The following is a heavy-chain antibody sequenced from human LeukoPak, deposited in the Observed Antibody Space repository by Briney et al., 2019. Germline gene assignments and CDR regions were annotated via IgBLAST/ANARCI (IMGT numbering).Heavy chain of an antibody. CDR3: VKDMGYDILTGYYIGYFDY. Sequence: PGGSLRLSCSASGFTFSSYAMHWVRQAPGKGLEYVSAISSNGGSTYYADSVKGRFTISRDNSKNTLYLQMSSLRAEDTAVYYCVKDMGYDILTGYYIGYFDYWGQGTLVTVSS. CDR2: ISSNGGST. J-gene: IGHJ4*02. V-gene: IGHV3-64D*06. D-gene: IGHD3-9*01. CDR1: GFTFSSYA.